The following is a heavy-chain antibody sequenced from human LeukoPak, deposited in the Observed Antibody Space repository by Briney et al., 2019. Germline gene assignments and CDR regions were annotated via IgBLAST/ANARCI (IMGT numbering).Heavy chain of an antibody. CDR2: IYTSGST. CDR3: ARDLVLWYSSGWHFDY. Sequence: SETLSLTCTLAGASIGSYYGGCIRHPAGNGREWVGCIYTSGSTNYNPSLQRRVTMSVDTSKRHFSLKLRSVTAADTAVYYCARDLVLWYSSGWHFDYWGQGTLVTGPS. J-gene: IGHJ4*02. V-gene: IGHV4-4*07. CDR1: GASIGSYY. D-gene: IGHD6-19*01.